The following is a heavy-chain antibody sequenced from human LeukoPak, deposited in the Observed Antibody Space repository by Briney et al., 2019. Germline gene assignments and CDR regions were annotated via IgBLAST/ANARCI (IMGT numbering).Heavy chain of an antibody. CDR3: AKEAGGFDY. J-gene: IGHJ4*02. CDR2: IRGSGGGT. Sequence: GGSLRLSCAASGFTFSNYAMRWVRQAPGKGLEWVSVIRGSGGGTYYADSVKGRFTISRDNSKNTLYLQMNSLRAEDTAVYYCAKEAGGFDYWGQGTLVTVSS. CDR1: GFTFSNYA. V-gene: IGHV3-23*01. D-gene: IGHD1-26*01.